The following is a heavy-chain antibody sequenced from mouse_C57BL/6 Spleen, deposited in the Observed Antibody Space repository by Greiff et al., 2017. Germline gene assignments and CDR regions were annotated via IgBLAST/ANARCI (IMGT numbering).Heavy chain of an antibody. CDR2: IYPGDGDT. J-gene: IGHJ2*01. V-gene: IGHV1-80*01. CDR1: GYAFSSYW. CDR3: ARGGNYYGSSYRFDY. D-gene: IGHD1-1*01. Sequence: QVQLKQSGAELVKPGASVKISCKASGYAFSSYWMNWVKQRPGKGLEWIGQIYPGDGDTNYNGKFKGKATLTADKSSSTAYMQLSSLTSEDSAVYFCARGGNYYGSSYRFDYWGQGTTLTVSS.